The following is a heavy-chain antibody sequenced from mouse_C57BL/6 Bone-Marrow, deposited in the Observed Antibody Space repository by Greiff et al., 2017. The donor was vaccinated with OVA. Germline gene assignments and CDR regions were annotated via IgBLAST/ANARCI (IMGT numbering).Heavy chain of an antibody. V-gene: IGHV2-2*01. Sequence: VQRVESGPGLVPPSQSLSITCTVSGFSLTSYGVHWVRQSPGKGLEWLGVIWSGGSTDYNAAFISRLSISKDNSKSQVFFKMNSLQADDTAIYYCARKNYGSSSWYFDVWGTGTTVTVSS. CDR1: GFSLTSYG. J-gene: IGHJ1*03. CDR3: ARKNYGSSSWYFDV. CDR2: IWSGGST. D-gene: IGHD1-1*01.